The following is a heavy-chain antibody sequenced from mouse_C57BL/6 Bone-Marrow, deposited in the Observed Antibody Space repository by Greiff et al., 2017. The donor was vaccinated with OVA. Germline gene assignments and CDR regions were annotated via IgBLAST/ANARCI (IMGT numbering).Heavy chain of an antibody. J-gene: IGHJ1*03. Sequence: VQLQQSGAELVRPGASVTLSCKASGYTFTDYEMHWVKQTPVHGLEWIGAIDPETGGTAYNQKFKGKAILTADTSSSTAYMQLSSLTSEDSAVYFCARQGITTVVATRYFDVWGTGTTVTVSS. CDR1: GYTFTDYE. CDR2: IDPETGGT. CDR3: ARQGITTVVATRYFDV. V-gene: IGHV1-15*01. D-gene: IGHD1-1*01.